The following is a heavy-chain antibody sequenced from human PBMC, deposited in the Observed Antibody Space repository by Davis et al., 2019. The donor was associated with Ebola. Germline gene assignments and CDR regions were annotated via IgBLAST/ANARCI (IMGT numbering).Heavy chain of an antibody. CDR2: IYYSGST. V-gene: IGHV4-59*08. CDR1: GGSISSYY. D-gene: IGHD5-18*01. Sequence: PSETLSLTCTVSGGSISSYYWSWIRQPPGKGLEWIGYIYYSGSTNYNPSLKSRVTISVDTSKNQFSLKLSSVTAADTAVYYCARLYSYGYDNWFDPWGQGTLVTVSS. CDR3: ARLYSYGYDNWFDP. J-gene: IGHJ5*02.